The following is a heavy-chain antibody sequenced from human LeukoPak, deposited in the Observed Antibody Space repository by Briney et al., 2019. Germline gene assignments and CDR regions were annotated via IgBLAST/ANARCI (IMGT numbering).Heavy chain of an antibody. D-gene: IGHD3-9*01. Sequence: GESLKISCKGSGYSFTSYWIGWVRQMPGKGLEWMGIIYPGDSDTRYSPSFQGQVTISADKSISTAYLQWSSLKASDTAMYYCARQLRYFVWLSYFDYWGQGTLVTVSS. CDR1: GYSFTSYW. CDR3: ARQLRYFVWLSYFDY. CDR2: IYPGDSDT. J-gene: IGHJ4*02. V-gene: IGHV5-51*01.